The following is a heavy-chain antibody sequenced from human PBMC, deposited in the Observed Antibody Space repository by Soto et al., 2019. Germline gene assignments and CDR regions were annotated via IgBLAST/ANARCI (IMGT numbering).Heavy chain of an antibody. D-gene: IGHD1-26*01. J-gene: IGHJ5*02. CDR1: GFSFSHYS. CDR2: ISSSTSYI. Sequence: EVQLVESGGGLVKPGGSLRLSCAASGFSFSHYSMNWVRQAPGKGLEWVSSISSSTSYIYYADSVKGRFTISRDNAKNSLYLQMNSLRAEDTAVYYCARLVVATGNWFDPWGQGTLVTVSS. CDR3: ARLVVATGNWFDP. V-gene: IGHV3-21*01.